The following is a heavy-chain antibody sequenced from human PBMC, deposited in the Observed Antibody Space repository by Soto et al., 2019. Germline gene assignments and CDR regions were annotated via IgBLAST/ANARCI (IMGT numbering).Heavy chain of an antibody. CDR2: IASDGTSQ. V-gene: IGHV3-30*03. J-gene: IGHJ4*02. Sequence: QVQLVESGGGVVQPGRSLRLSCAASGFTFSSYGMHWVRQAPGKGLEWVAVIASDGTSQYYGDSVRGRFTISRDNSRATLYLQMNSLRADDTAMYYCARKNAGTVWELPDYWGQGTLVTVSS. CDR3: ARKNAGTVWELPDY. CDR1: GFTFSSYG. D-gene: IGHD1-26*01.